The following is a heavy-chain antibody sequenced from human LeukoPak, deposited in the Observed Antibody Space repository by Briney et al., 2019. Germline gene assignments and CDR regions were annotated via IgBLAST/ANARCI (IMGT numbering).Heavy chain of an antibody. CDR1: GFTFSSYG. CDR2: ISSSSSYI. CDR3: ARDGRAARYAFDI. V-gene: IGHV3-21*01. D-gene: IGHD6-6*01. Sequence: GGSLRLSCAASGFTFSSYGMNWVRQAPGKGLEWVSSISSSSSYIYYADSVKGRFTISRDNAKNSLYLQMNSLRAEDTAVYYCARDGRAARYAFDIWGQGTMVTVSS. J-gene: IGHJ3*02.